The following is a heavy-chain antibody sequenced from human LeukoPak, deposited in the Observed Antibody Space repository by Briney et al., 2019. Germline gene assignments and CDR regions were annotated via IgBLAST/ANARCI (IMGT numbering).Heavy chain of an antibody. CDR3: AKEGLASSGYYYDY. D-gene: IGHD3-22*01. Sequence: PGGSLRLSCAASGFTFSSYAMSWVRQAPGKGLEWVSAISGSGGSTYYADSVKGRFSISRDNSKNTLYLQMNSLRAEDTAVYYCAKEGLASSGYYYDYWGQGTLVTVSS. J-gene: IGHJ4*02. CDR1: GFTFSSYA. V-gene: IGHV3-23*01. CDR2: ISGSGGST.